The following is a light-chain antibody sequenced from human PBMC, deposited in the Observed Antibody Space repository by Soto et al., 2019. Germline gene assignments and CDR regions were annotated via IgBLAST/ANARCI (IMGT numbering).Light chain of an antibody. V-gene: IGKV1-5*03. CDR1: QSISTW. CDR3: QQFAISTT. J-gene: IGKJ1*01. Sequence: DIQMTQSPSILSASVGDRVTITCRASQSISTWLAWFQQKPGKAPNLLIYKASTLESGVPSRFSGSGSGTDFTLTISSLQPDDFATYYCQQFAISTTFGQGTKVDIK. CDR2: KAS.